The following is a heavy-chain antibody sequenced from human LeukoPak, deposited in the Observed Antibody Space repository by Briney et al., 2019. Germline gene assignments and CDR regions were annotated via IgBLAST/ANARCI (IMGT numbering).Heavy chain of an antibody. Sequence: GGSLRLSCAASGFTFSNSAMRWVRQAPGKGLEWVSGFTRNDETTSYADSVKGRFTISRDNSRDALYLQMNSLTAEDTAVYYCAKVKVVGYSTFDYWGQGTLVTVSP. CDR3: AKVKVVGYSTFDY. V-gene: IGHV3-23*01. J-gene: IGHJ4*02. CDR1: GFTFSNSA. D-gene: IGHD3-22*01. CDR2: FTRNDETT.